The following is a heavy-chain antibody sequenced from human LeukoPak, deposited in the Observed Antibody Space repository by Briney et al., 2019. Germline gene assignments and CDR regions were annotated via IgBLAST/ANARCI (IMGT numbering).Heavy chain of an antibody. CDR2: TYYRSKWSN. J-gene: IGHJ4*02. Sequence: SQILSLTCVISGESVSSITATWNWRRQSPSRGLEWLGRTYYRSKWSNEYAESLKSRIVVNADASKNHFSLHLNSVTPEDTAVYYCARGAYGGFFNYWGQGALVTVSS. D-gene: IGHD4-17*01. V-gene: IGHV6-1*01. CDR3: ARGAYGGFFNY. CDR1: GESVSSITAT.